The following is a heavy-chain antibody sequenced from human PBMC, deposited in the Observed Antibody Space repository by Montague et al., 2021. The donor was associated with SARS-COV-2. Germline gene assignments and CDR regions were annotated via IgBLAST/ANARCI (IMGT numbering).Heavy chain of an antibody. CDR3: TRLALLVAGGIGCFDP. J-gene: IGHJ5*02. D-gene: IGHD1-1*01. Sequence: SETLSLTCSVSGDSISTSTFYWGWIRQSPGKGLEWIGTISYNGRTFYNPSLRSRLTISVDPSENHFSLKLNSVTAADTAVYYCTRLALLVAGGIGCFDPWGQGTLVTVSS. V-gene: IGHV4-39*02. CDR2: ISYNGRT. CDR1: GDSISTSTFY.